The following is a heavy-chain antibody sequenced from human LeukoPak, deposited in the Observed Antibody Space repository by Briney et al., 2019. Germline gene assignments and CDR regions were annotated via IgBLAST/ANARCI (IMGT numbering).Heavy chain of an antibody. CDR2: IYSGGST. V-gene: IGHV3-66*01. CDR3: ARESEEPDNDY. Sequence: PGGSLRLSCAASGFTVSSNYMSWVRQAPGKGLEWVSVIYSGGSTYYADSVKGRFTISRDNSKNTLYLQMNSLRAEDTAVYYCARESEEPDNDYWGQGTLVTVSS. J-gene: IGHJ4*02. CDR1: GFTVSSNY. D-gene: IGHD1-14*01.